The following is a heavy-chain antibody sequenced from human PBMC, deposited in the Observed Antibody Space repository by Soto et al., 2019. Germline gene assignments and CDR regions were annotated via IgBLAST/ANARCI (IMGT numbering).Heavy chain of an antibody. V-gene: IGHV4-4*02. J-gene: IGHJ4*02. Sequence: QVRLQESGPRLVKPSGTLSLTCDVSGGSISDSVWWNWVRQAPGKGLEWIGEIYHSGKTYYNPSLKSRVTISIDKSKNQVSLTLDFVTAADTAIYYCATTREAIIHLYYFDFWGQGTLVTVSS. CDR2: IYHSGKT. CDR3: ATTREAIIHLYYFDF. D-gene: IGHD3-10*01. CDR1: GGSISDSVW.